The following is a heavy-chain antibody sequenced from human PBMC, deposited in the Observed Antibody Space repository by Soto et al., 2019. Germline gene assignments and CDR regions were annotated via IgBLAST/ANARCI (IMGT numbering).Heavy chain of an antibody. CDR2: FYSSGSI. D-gene: IGHD6-19*01. CDR3: ARMYSSGSGWFHP. V-gene: IGHV4-31*03. Sequence: PSETLSLTCLVSGYSITAGGYYWSWIRHHPGKGLEWIGSFYSSGSIIYNPSLRSRVSISGDMSSNQFSMSLTSVTAADTARYYCARMYSSGSGWFHPWGQGTLVTVSS. CDR1: GYSITAGGYY. J-gene: IGHJ5*02.